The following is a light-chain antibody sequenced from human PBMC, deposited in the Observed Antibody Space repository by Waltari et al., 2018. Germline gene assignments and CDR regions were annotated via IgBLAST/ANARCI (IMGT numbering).Light chain of an antibody. CDR2: EGN. CDR1: SSDVGNYNL. Sequence: QSALTQPASVSGSPGQSITISCTGSSSDVGNYNLVSWYQQHPGNAPKLMIYEGNKRPSGVSNRFSGSKSGNMASLTISGLQAEDEADYYCCSYAGSSAPRVFGGGTKLTVL. CDR3: CSYAGSSAPRV. V-gene: IGLV2-23*01. J-gene: IGLJ3*02.